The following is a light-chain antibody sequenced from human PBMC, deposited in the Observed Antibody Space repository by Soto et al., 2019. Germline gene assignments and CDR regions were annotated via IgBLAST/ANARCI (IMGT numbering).Light chain of an antibody. J-gene: IGLJ1*01. CDR2: EVS. CDR1: SSDVGGYNY. V-gene: IGLV2-14*01. CDR3: SSSTSSNTFV. Sequence: QSALTQPASVSGSPGQSITISCTGTSSDVGGYNYVSWSQQHPGKAPQLMIYEVSKRPSGVSNRFSGSKSGNTASLTISGLQAEDEADYYCSSSTSSNTFVFGTGTKV.